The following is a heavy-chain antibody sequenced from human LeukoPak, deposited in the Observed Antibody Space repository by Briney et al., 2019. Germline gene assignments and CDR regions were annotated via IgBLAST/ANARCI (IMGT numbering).Heavy chain of an antibody. V-gene: IGHV4-61*01. J-gene: IGHJ4*02. CDR2: IYYSGGT. D-gene: IGHD1-26*01. CDR1: GGSVSSGSYY. CDR3: ARVRGSSDY. Sequence: SETLSLTCSVSGGSVSSGSYYCTWIRQPPGKGLELIGYIYYSGGTNYNPSLSSRVTISVDMSKNQFSLKMTSVTTADTAVYYCARVRGSSDYWGQGTLVTVSS.